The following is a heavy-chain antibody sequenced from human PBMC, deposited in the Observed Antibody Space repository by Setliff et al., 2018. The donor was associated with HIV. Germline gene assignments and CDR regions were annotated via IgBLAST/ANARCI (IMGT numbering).Heavy chain of an antibody. CDR1: GITFSNAW. J-gene: IGHJ5*01. Sequence: PGGSLRLSCAASGITFSNAWMSWVRQAPGKGLEWVAYISGPSHSILYEDSVKGRFIISRDNSKNTLYLQMNSLRVEDTAIYYCAKVKGFYCSDDCYTGHWFDSWGRGTLVTVSS. CDR3: AKVKGFYCSDDCYTGHWFDS. D-gene: IGHD2-21*02. V-gene: IGHV3-23*01. CDR2: ISGPSHSI.